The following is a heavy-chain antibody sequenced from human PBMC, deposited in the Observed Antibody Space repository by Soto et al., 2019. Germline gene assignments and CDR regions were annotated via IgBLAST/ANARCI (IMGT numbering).Heavy chain of an antibody. CDR3: AKGKSLTLFGVDTLFDY. CDR2: ISGNGGTT. V-gene: IGHV3-23*01. Sequence: PGGSLRLSCAASGFTFNSYAMSWVRQAPGKGLEWVSLISGNGGTTNYADSVKGRFTVSRDNSKKTLYLQMDSLRAEDTAVYYCAKGKSLTLFGVDTLFDYWGQGTLVTVSS. CDR1: GFTFNSYA. J-gene: IGHJ4*02. D-gene: IGHD3-3*01.